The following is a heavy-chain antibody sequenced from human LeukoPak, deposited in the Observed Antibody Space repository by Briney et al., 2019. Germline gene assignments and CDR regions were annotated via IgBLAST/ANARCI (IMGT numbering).Heavy chain of an antibody. CDR3: ARAVAKVNYAFDY. CDR1: GGSISSYY. J-gene: IGHJ4*02. Sequence: SETLSLTCTVSGGSISSYYWSWIRQPPGKGLEWIGYIYYSGSTNYNPSLKSRVTISVDTSKNQFSLKLSSVTAADTAVYYCARAVAKVNYAFDYWGQGTLVTVSS. CDR2: IYYSGST. D-gene: IGHD1-7*01. V-gene: IGHV4-59*01.